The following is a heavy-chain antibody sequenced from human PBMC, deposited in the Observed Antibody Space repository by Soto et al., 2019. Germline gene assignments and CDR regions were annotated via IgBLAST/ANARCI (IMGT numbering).Heavy chain of an antibody. CDR1: GGSISSGGYY. CDR2: IYYSGST. Sequence: QVQLQESGPGLVKPSQTLSLTCTVSGGSISSGGYYWSWIRQHPGKGLEWIGYIYYSGSTYYNPSLKIRVTISVDTSKNQFSLKLSSVTAADTAVYYCARDRTDAPLPYGMDVWGQGTTVTVSS. D-gene: IGHD1-1*01. CDR3: ARDRTDAPLPYGMDV. J-gene: IGHJ6*02. V-gene: IGHV4-31*03.